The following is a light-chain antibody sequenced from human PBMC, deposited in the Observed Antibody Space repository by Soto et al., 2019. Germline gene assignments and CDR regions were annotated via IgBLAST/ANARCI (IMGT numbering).Light chain of an antibody. CDR2: EVS. CDR1: SSDVDTYKY. V-gene: IGLV2-14*01. Sequence: QSALTHPASVSGSPGQSITISCTGTSSDVDTYKYVSWYQQHPGKAPKLMIYEVSYRPSGVSDRFSGSKSGNTASLTISGLQAEDEADYYCCSYAGSSTRVQFGGGTKLTVL. J-gene: IGLJ2*01. CDR3: CSYAGSSTRVQ.